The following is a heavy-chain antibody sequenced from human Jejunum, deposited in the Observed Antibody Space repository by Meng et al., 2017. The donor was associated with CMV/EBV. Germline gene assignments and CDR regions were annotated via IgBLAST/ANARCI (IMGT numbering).Heavy chain of an antibody. Sequence: NFHEYAMHWVRQVPGKGLEWVSGISWNSGSIGYADSVKGRFTISRDNAKNSLFLQMNSLRAEDTALYYCAKAPSGGWNYFFYFDNWGQGTRVTVSS. V-gene: IGHV3-9*01. D-gene: IGHD1-7*01. CDR1: NFHEYA. J-gene: IGHJ4*02. CDR2: ISWNSGSI. CDR3: AKAPSGGWNYFFYFDN.